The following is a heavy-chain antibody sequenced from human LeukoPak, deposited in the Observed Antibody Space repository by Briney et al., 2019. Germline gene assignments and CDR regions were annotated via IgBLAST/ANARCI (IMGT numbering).Heavy chain of an antibody. V-gene: IGHV4-38-2*01. Sequence: SGTLSLTCAVSGYSISSGYYWGWIRQPPGKVLEWIGSIYHSGSTYYNPSLKSRVTISVDTSKNQFSLKLSSVTAADTAVYYCARPQTTYYDILTGHHDAFDIWCQGTMVTVSS. CDR2: IYHSGST. CDR3: ARPQTTYYDILTGHHDAFDI. J-gene: IGHJ3*02. CDR1: GYSISSGYY. D-gene: IGHD3-9*01.